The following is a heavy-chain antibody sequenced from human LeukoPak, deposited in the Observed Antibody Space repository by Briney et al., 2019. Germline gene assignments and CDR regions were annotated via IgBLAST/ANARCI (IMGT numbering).Heavy chain of an antibody. Sequence: PSETLSLTCTVSGGPISSYYWSWIRQPAGKGLEWIGRIYTSGSTNYNPSLKSRVTISVDKSKNQFYLKLSSVTAADTAVYYCARDDYGSGSSYYFDYWGQGTLVSVSS. J-gene: IGHJ4*02. CDR2: IYTSGST. D-gene: IGHD3-10*01. V-gene: IGHV4-4*07. CDR3: ARDDYGSGSSYYFDY. CDR1: GGPISSYY.